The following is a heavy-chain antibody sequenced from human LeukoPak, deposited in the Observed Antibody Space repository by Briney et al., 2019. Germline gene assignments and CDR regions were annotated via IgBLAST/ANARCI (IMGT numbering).Heavy chain of an antibody. CDR1: GYTFTSYG. V-gene: IGHV1-18*01. J-gene: IGHJ4*02. D-gene: IGHD3-22*01. CDR2: ISAY. CDR3: ARRFNYYDSSGYYEGFYFDY. Sequence: ASVKVSCKASGYTFTSYGISWVRQAPGQGLEWMGWISAYAQKFQGRVTMATDTSTSTAYMELRSLRSDDTAVYYCARRFNYYDSSGYYEGFYFDYWGQGTLVTVSS.